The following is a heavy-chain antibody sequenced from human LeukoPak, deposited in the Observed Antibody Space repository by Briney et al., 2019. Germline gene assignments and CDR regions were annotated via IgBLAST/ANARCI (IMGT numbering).Heavy chain of an antibody. CDR3: TTDGSTTLSNTFDY. J-gene: IGHJ4*02. Sequence: GGSLRLSCAASGFTFSNAGMNWVRLAPGKGLEWVGRIKSRNRGETVDYAAPVKGRFTISRDDSKTTVYLQMNSLKTEDTAIYYCTTDGSTTLSNTFDYWGQGTLVTVSS. CDR2: IKSRNRGETV. D-gene: IGHD1-26*01. CDR1: GFTFSNAG. V-gene: IGHV3-15*01.